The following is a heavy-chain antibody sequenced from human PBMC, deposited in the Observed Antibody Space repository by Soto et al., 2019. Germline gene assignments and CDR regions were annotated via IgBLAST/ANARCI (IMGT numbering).Heavy chain of an antibody. CDR3: VKWSGYSYGHFDC. CDR2: IASDGGNK. V-gene: IGHV3-30*18. Sequence: QVQLVESGGDVVQPGGSLRLSCAASGFTFSRFGMHWVRQAPGKGLEWVAVIASDGGNKYYADSVRGRFTISRDNSKNTVFLQMNSLRPEDTAVYFCVKWSGYSYGHFDCWGLGTLVTVSS. D-gene: IGHD5-18*01. CDR1: GFTFSRFG. J-gene: IGHJ4*02.